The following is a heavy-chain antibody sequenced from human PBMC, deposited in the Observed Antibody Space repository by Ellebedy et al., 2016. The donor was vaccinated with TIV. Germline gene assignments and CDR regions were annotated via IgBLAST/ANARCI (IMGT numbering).Heavy chain of an antibody. D-gene: IGHD2-2*01. CDR3: ARWFSWGSSSAFDS. J-gene: IGHJ4*02. CDR2: IKQGGIEK. V-gene: IGHV3-7*01. Sequence: GGSLRLXCAASGFTFSTYTMGWVRQAPGKGLAWVASIKQGGIEKYYVDSVEGRFAISRDNAKNSLYLQMNSLIDEDTAVYYCARWFSWGSSSAFDSWGQGTLVTVSS. CDR1: GFTFSTYT.